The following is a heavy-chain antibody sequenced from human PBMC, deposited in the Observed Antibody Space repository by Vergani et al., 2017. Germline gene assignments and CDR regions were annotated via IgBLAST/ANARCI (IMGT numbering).Heavy chain of an antibody. D-gene: IGHD3-16*01. CDR3: VKDNDYDADAPFDL. V-gene: IGHV3-23*01. CDR1: GFIFSTYA. Sequence: EVQLLESGGDLVQPGGSLRLSCTASGFIFSTYAMSWVRQAPGKGLEWVSAISASGAPTYYADSVKGRVTISRDNAKKAVFLQMNNLRHEDTALYFCVKDNDYDADAPFDLWGRGTLVTVSS. CDR2: ISASGAPT. J-gene: IGHJ2*01.